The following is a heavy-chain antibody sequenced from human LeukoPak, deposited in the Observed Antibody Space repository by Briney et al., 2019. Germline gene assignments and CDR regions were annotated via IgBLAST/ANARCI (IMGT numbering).Heavy chain of an antibody. J-gene: IGHJ5*02. Sequence: SETLSLTCTVSGGSISNYYWNWIRQPPGKGLEWIGYIYNSGSTNYNPSLKRRVTISVDTSKNQFSLKLSSVTAADTAVYYCARGQGHITIVRGVIRFDPWGQGTLVTVSS. V-gene: IGHV4-59*08. CDR2: IYNSGST. CDR3: ARGQGHITIVRGVIRFDP. CDR1: GGSISNYY. D-gene: IGHD3-10*01.